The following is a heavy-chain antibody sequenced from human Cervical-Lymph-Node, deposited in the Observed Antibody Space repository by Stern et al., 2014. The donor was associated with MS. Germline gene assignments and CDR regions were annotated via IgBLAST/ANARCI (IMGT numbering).Heavy chain of an antibody. D-gene: IGHD3-10*01. Sequence: QVQLMQSGAEVKKPGSSVKVSCKASGGTFSSYAISWVRQAPGQGLEWMGGIIPIFGTATYAQKFQGRVTITADESTSTAYMELSSLRSEDTAVYYCARAGTTMVRGPFYGMDVWGQGTTVTVSS. CDR1: GGTFSSYA. J-gene: IGHJ6*02. CDR3: ARAGTTMVRGPFYGMDV. V-gene: IGHV1-69*01. CDR2: IIPIFGTA.